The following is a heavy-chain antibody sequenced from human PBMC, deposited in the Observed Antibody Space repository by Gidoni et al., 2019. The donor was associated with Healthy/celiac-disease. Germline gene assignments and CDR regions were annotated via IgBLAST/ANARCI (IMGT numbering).Heavy chain of an antibody. CDR2: IRSKAYGGTT. D-gene: IGHD6-19*01. V-gene: IGHV3-49*05. J-gene: IGHJ4*02. Sequence: EVQLVESGGGLVKPGRSLRLSCTASGFTFGDYAMSWFRQAPGKGLEWVGFIRSKAYGGTTEYAASVKGRFTISRDDSKSIAYLQMNSLKTEDTAVYYCTRSLMKQWLVSSDKYWGQGTLVTVSS. CDR1: GFTFGDYA. CDR3: TRSLMKQWLVSSDKY.